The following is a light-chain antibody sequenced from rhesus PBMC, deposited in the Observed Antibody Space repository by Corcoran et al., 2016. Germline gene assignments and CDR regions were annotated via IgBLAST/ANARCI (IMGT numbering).Light chain of an antibody. V-gene: IGKV1-33*02. CDR1: QGISNW. J-gene: IGKJ1*01. Sequence: DIQMTQSPSSLSASVGDRVTITCQASQGISNWLAWYQQKPGKAPKLLIYAASRLQSGVPSRVSGSGSGTEFTLTISSLQPEDFATYYCPQHNSNPWTFGQGTKVEIK. CDR2: AAS. CDR3: PQHNSNPWT.